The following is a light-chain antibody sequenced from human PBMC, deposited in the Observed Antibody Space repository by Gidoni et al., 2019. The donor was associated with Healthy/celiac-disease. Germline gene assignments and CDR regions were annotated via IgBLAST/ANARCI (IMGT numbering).Light chain of an antibody. V-gene: IGKV3-20*01. J-gene: IGKJ1*01. CDR3: QQYGSSPPWT. CDR2: GAS. CDR1: QSVSSSY. Sequence: EIVLTQSPGTLSLSPGERATLSCRASQSVSSSYLAWDQQKPGQAPRLLIYGASSRATGIPDRFSGSGSGTDFTLTISRLEPEDFAVYYGQQYGSSPPWTFGQGTKVEIK.